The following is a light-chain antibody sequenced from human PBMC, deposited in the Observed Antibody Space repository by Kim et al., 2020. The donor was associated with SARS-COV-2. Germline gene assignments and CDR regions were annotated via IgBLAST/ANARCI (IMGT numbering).Light chain of an antibody. V-gene: IGLV2-8*01. CDR1: SSDIGTYNY. J-gene: IGLJ3*02. CDR2: EVD. CDR3: SSYAGTNNVL. Sequence: GQSVAISCTGTSSDIGTYNYVSWYQQHPGKAPKLLIYEVDKRPSGVPDRFSASKSGNTAFLTVYGLQTEDEADYHCSSYAGTNNVLFGGGTQLTVL.